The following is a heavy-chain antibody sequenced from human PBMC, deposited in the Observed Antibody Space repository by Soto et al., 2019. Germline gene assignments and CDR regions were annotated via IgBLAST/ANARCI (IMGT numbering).Heavy chain of an antibody. J-gene: IGHJ6*02. CDR1: GGSFSGYY. CDR2: INHSGST. CDR3: ARSKKPGPYYYYGMDV. V-gene: IGHV4-34*01. Sequence: PSETLSLTCAVYGGSFSGYYWSWIRQPPGKGLEWIGEINHSGSTNYNPSLKSRVTTSVDTSKNQFSLKLSSVTAADTAVYYCARSKKPGPYYYYGMDVWGQGTTVTSP.